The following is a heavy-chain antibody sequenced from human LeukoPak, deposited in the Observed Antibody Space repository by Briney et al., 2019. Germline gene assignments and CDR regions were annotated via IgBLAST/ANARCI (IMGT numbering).Heavy chain of an antibody. J-gene: IGHJ4*02. D-gene: IGHD6-13*01. V-gene: IGHV4-30-4*01. CDR1: GGSFSGYY. CDR2: IYYSGST. CDR3: ARVSTSSSWYGAAEFDY. Sequence: SETLSLTCAVYGGSFSGYYWSWIRQPPGKGLEWIGYIYYSGSTYYNPSLKSRVTISVDTSKNQFSLKLSSVTAADTAVYYCARVSTSSSWYGAAEFDYWGQGTLVTVSS.